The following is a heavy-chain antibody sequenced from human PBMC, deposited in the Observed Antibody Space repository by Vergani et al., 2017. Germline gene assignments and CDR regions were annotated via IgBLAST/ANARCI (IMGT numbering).Heavy chain of an antibody. J-gene: IGHJ4*02. CDR1: GCTFSSYA. CDR2: IIPIFGTA. V-gene: IGHV1-69*01. CDR3: ARARDGSSTSCYTNYFDY. Sequence: QVQLVQSGAEVKKPGSSVKVSCKASGCTFSSYAISWVRQAPGQGLEWMGGIIPIFGTANYARKFQGRFTITADESTSTAYMELSSLRSEDTAMYYSARARDGSSTSCYTNYFDYWGQGTLVSVCS. D-gene: IGHD2-2*02.